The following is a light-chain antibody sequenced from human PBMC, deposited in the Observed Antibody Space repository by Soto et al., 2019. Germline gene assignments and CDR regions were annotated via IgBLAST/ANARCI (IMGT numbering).Light chain of an antibody. V-gene: IGKV1-6*01. CDR3: LLDYSYFWA. CDR1: QGIRSA. CDR2: AAS. J-gene: IGKJ1*01. Sequence: AIQFTQSPSSRYASVGDRVTITCRTSQGIRSALGWYPQKPGKVPKLLIYAASPLQSGVPSLFSGSGAGRECTRTISSLQPEDVATACCLLDYSYFWAFGQGTKVDIK.